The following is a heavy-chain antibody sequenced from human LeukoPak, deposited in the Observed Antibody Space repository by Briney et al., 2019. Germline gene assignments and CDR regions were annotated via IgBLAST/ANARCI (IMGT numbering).Heavy chain of an antibody. CDR3: ARWGRFGSGSSRWFDP. J-gene: IGHJ5*02. CDR1: GYTCTGYY. Sequence: ASVKVSCTASGYTCTGYYMHWVRQAPGQGLEWMGWINPNSGDTNYAQLFQGRVTMTRDTSISTAYMELTRLTSAVTAVYYGARWGRFGSGSSRWFDPWGQGSLVTVSS. V-gene: IGHV1-2*02. CDR2: INPNSGDT. D-gene: IGHD3-10*01.